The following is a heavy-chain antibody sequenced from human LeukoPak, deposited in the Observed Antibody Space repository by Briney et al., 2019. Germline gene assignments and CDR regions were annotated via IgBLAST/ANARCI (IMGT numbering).Heavy chain of an antibody. V-gene: IGHV3-21*01. J-gene: IGHJ4*02. CDR2: ISSSSSYI. CDR3: ARDEERDIVVVPAAADY. CDR1: GFIFGNYR. D-gene: IGHD2-2*01. Sequence: GGSLRLSCATSGFIFGNYRMNWVRQAPGKGLEWVSSISSSSSYIYYADSVKGRFTISRDNAKNSLYLQMNSLRAEDTAVYYCARDEERDIVVVPAAADYWGQGTLVTVSS.